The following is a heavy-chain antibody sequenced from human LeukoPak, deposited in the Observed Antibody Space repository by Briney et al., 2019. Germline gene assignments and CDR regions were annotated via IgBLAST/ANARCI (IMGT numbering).Heavy chain of an antibody. D-gene: IGHD3-10*01. CDR2: IYYSGST. J-gene: IGHJ4*02. Sequence: PSETLSLTCTVSGGSISSHYWSWIRQPPGKGLEWIGYIYYSGSTNYNPSLKSRVTISVDTSKNQFSLKLSSVTAADTAVYYCARGVYGSGIYFDYWGQGTLVTVSS. CDR1: GGSISSHY. CDR3: ARGVYGSGIYFDY. V-gene: IGHV4-59*08.